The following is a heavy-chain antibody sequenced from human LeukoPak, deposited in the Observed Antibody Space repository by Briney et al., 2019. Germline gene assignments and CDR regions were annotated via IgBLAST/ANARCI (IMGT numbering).Heavy chain of an antibody. CDR3: AREPPYYYYDSSGYYYEY. CDR2: ISAYNGNT. J-gene: IGHJ4*02. Sequence: ASVKVSCKASGYTFTSYGISWVRQAPGQGLEWMGWISAYNGNTNYAQKLQGRVTMTTDTSTSTAYMELRSLRSDDTAVYYCAREPPYYYYDSSGYYYEYWGQGTLVTVSS. CDR1: GYTFTSYG. V-gene: IGHV1-18*01. D-gene: IGHD3-22*01.